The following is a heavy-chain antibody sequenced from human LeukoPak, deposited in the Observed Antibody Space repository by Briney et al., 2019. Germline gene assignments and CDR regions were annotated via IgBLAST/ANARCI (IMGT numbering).Heavy chain of an antibody. CDR2: AYYNGTT. D-gene: IGHD6-19*01. J-gene: IGHJ4*02. Sequence: SETLSLTCTVSGGSISNSNYYWGWIRQPPGRGLEWIGGAYYNGTTYYSPSLKSRVTISVDTSRNHFSLNLNSVTAADTAVYYCARHSSSAWYYYFDYWGQGSFVTVSS. CDR3: ARHSSSAWYYYFDY. V-gene: IGHV4-39*01. CDR1: GGSISNSNYY.